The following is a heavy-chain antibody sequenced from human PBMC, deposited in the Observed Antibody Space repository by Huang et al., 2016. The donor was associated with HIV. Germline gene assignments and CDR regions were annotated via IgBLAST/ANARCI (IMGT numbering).Heavy chain of an antibody. V-gene: IGHV1-3*01. Sequence: QVQLVQSGAEVKKPGPSVKVSCKTSGYTFSSHALPWMRQAPGQRPEWMGWINGGNGDTKYSQKFQGRVTITSDTSANIGYMELNSLLSEDTAVYYCAGDPLDIRRHFDFWGQGSLVTVSS. J-gene: IGHJ4*02. D-gene: IGHD3-3*01. CDR3: AGDPLDIRRHFDF. CDR1: GYTFSSHA. CDR2: INGGNGDT.